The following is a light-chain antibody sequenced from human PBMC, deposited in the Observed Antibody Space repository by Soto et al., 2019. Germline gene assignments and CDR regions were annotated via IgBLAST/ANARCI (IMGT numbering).Light chain of an antibody. V-gene: IGKV3-15*01. CDR1: QFVSSR. CDR3: QQYYSSPLT. J-gene: IGKJ4*01. Sequence: DIVVTQSPATLSASPGERVTLSCRASQFVSSRLAWYQRRPGQVPRLLIYDTSTRAPGISARFSGSGSGTEFTLTISSLQAEDVAVYYCQQYYSSPLTFGGGTKVDIK. CDR2: DTS.